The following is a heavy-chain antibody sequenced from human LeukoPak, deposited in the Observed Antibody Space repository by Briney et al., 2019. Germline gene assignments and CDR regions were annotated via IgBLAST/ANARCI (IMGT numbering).Heavy chain of an antibody. Sequence: GGSLRLSCAASGFTFSSYGMHWVRQAPGKGLEWVAVISYDGSNKYYADSVKGRFTISRDNSKNTLYLQMNSLRAKDTAVYYCAKDSTDGYNYDYWGQGTLVTVSS. V-gene: IGHV3-30*18. CDR3: AKDSTDGYNYDY. CDR1: GFTFSSYG. CDR2: ISYDGSNK. J-gene: IGHJ4*02. D-gene: IGHD5-24*01.